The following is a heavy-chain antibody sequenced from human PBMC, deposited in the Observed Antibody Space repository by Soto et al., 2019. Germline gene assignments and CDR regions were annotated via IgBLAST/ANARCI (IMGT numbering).Heavy chain of an antibody. CDR2: IYYSGTT. V-gene: IGHV4-59*01. J-gene: IGHJ4*02. D-gene: IGHD2-8*02. CDR3: AIVTAVVGY. CDR1: GDSISRYY. Sequence: SEALSLTCSVSGDSISRYYWSWIRQPPGKGLEWIGYIYYSGTTNYNPSLRSRATLSIDTSKNQFSLKLTSVTTADTAIYYCAIVTAVVGYWGQGTPVTVSS.